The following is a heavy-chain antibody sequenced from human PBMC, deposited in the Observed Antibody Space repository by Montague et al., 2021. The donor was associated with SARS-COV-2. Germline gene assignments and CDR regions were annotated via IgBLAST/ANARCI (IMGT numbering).Heavy chain of an antibody. CDR2: ISNGSGAI. CDR1: GFTFSTYN. V-gene: IGHV3-48*04. D-gene: IGHD3-10*01. Sequence: SLRLSCAASGFTFSTYNMNWVRQIPGKGLEWLSYISNGSGAIFYADAVKGRFTVSRDNAKNSLFLQMNSLRAEDTAVYYCARDQLIRGVPAFDMWGQGTMVTVSS. CDR3: ARDQLIRGVPAFDM. J-gene: IGHJ3*02.